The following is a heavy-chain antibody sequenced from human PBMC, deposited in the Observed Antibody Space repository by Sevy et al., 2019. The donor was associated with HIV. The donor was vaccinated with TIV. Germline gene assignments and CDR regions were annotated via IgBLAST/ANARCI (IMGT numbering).Heavy chain of an antibody. CDR1: GGSISSYY. Sequence: SETLSLTCTVSGGSISSYYWSWIRQPPGKGLEWIGYIFYSGNTYYNPSLKHRVTISVDTSKNQFSLKLTSVTAADTAVYYCATISQQLVGFFDYWGQGTLVTVSS. CDR2: IFYSGNT. CDR3: ATISQQLVGFFDY. J-gene: IGHJ4*02. V-gene: IGHV4-59*01. D-gene: IGHD6-6*01.